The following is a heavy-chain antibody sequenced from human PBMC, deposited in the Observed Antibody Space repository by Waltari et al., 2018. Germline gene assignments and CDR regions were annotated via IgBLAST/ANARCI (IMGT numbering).Heavy chain of an antibody. CDR2: IYHSGST. CDR3: ARGKLYGERRTFDY. V-gene: IGHV4-38-2*01. D-gene: IGHD4-17*01. CDR1: GYSISSGYY. Sequence: QVQLQESGPGLVKPSETLSLTCAVSGYSISSGYYWGWIRQPPGKGLEWIGSIYHSGSTYYNPSLKSRVTISVDTSKNQFSLKLSSVTAADTAVYYCARGKLYGERRTFDYWGQGTLVTVSS. J-gene: IGHJ4*02.